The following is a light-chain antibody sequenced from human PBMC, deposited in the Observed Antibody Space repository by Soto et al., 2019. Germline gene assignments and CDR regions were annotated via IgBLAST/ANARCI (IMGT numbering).Light chain of an antibody. CDR2: WAS. CDR1: QSVLYSSNNKNY. V-gene: IGKV4-1*01. CDR3: HQYYTTPWA. J-gene: IGKJ1*01. Sequence: FVMTQSPDSLAVSLGERATINCKSSQSVLYSSNNKNYLAWYQQKPGQPPKLLIYWASTRESGVPDRFSGSGSGTDFTHTISSLQAEDVAVYYCHQYYTTPWAFGQGTKVDIK.